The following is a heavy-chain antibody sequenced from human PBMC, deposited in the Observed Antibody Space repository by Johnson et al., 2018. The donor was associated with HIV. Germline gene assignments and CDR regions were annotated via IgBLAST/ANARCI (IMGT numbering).Heavy chain of an antibody. CDR1: GFTFSNHH. Sequence: MLLVESGGGVVQPGRSLRLSCAASGFTFSNHHMTWVRQAPGKGLEWVANINQDGSDKYYVESVKGRFTISRDNAQNSLYLEMNTLRDEDTAVYYCGRESTSGGTAFDIWGQGTMVTVSS. CDR2: INQDGSDK. V-gene: IGHV3-7*01. CDR3: GRESTSGGTAFDI. D-gene: IGHD2-15*01. J-gene: IGHJ3*02.